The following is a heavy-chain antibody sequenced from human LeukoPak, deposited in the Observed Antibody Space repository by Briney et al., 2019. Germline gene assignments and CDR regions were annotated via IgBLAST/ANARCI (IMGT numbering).Heavy chain of an antibody. Sequence: SVQLSFRASGCTFSSYAISWVRHAPGQGLEWMGRIIPSLGITNYAQKFQGRVTITADKSTSTAYMELSSLRSEDTAVYYCARGAAASQDYWGQGTLVTVSS. V-gene: IGHV1-69*04. CDR3: ARGAAASQDY. CDR2: IIPSLGIT. D-gene: IGHD6-13*01. J-gene: IGHJ4*02. CDR1: GCTFSSYA.